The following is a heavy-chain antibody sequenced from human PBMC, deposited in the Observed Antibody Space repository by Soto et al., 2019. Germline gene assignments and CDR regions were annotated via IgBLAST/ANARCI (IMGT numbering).Heavy chain of an antibody. CDR2: INPNSGGT. Sequence: GASVKVSCKASGYTFTDYYVHWVRQAPGQGLEWMGWINPNSGGTKSAQKFQGRVTMTRDTSISTAYMELSRLRSDDTAVYYCAREDGGIDDYWGQGTLVTVSS. D-gene: IGHD2-15*01. CDR3: AREDGGIDDY. J-gene: IGHJ4*02. CDR1: GYTFTDYY. V-gene: IGHV1-2*02.